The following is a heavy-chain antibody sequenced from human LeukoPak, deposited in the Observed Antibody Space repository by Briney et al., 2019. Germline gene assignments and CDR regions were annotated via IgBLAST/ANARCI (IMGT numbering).Heavy chain of an antibody. CDR2: ISGSGSST. J-gene: IGHJ3*02. D-gene: IGHD3-22*01. CDR1: GFTFSSYG. CDR3: AKDRPHDSSGSLAFDI. V-gene: IGHV3-23*01. Sequence: GGSLRLSCAASGFTFSSYGMSWVRQAPGKGLEWVSAISGSGSSTYYADSVKGRFTISRDNSKNTLYLQMNSLRAEDTAVYYCAKDRPHDSSGSLAFDIWGQGTMVTVSS.